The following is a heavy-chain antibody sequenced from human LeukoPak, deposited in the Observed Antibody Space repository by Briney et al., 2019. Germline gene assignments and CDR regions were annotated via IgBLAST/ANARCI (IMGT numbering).Heavy chain of an antibody. CDR3: ATRGGSGSYYFDY. CDR2: ISYDGSNK. Sequence: GGSLRLSCAASGFTFSSYGMHWVRQAPGKGLEWVAVISYDGSNKYYADSVKGRFTISRDNSKNTLYLQVNSLRAEDTAVYYCATRGGSGSYYFDYWGQGTLVTVSS. D-gene: IGHD1-26*01. CDR1: GFTFSSYG. J-gene: IGHJ4*02. V-gene: IGHV3-30*03.